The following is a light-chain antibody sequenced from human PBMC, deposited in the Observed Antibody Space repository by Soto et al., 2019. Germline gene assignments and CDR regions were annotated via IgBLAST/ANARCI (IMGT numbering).Light chain of an antibody. CDR2: SAS. Sequence: DIQMTQSPSSFSASTGDRVTITCRASQGISNWLAWYRQKPGKAPDXLISSASSLQSGVPSRFSGSGSGTDLTITISSLQPEDFEIYYCQQTHSFPITFGQGTRLEIK. J-gene: IGKJ5*01. V-gene: IGKV1D-12*01. CDR3: QQTHSFPIT. CDR1: QGISNW.